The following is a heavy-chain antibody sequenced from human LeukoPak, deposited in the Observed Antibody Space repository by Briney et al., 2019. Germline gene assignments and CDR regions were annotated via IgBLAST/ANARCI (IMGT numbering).Heavy chain of an antibody. J-gene: IGHJ4*02. V-gene: IGHV6-1*01. CDR2: TYYRSKWYN. CDR1: GDSVSSNSAA. D-gene: IGHD1-26*01. Sequence: SQTLSLTCAISGDSVSSNSAAWNWIRQSPSRGLEWLGRTYYRSKWYNDYAVSVKSRITINPDTSKNQFSLQLNSVTPEDTAVYYCARDHGEIGVGATDFDYWGQGTLVTVSS. CDR3: ARDHGEIGVGATDFDY.